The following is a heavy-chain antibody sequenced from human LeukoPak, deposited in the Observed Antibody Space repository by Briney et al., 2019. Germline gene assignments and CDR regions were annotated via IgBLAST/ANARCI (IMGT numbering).Heavy chain of an antibody. J-gene: IGHJ4*02. Sequence: SETLSLTCAVYGGSFSGYYWSWIRQPPGKGLEWIGEIDQGGSTNYNPSLRSRATISVDTSKNQFSLKLSSVTAADTAVYYCARVDRSGWGTFDYWGQGTLVTVSS. V-gene: IGHV4-34*01. CDR1: GGSFSGYY. D-gene: IGHD6-19*01. CDR3: ARVDRSGWGTFDY. CDR2: IDQGGST.